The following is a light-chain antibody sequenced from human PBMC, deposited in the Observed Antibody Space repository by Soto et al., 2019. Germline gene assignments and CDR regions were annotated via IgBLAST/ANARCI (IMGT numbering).Light chain of an antibody. CDR1: SSNIGAGYD. V-gene: IGLV1-40*01. CDR3: QSYDSSLSGVV. CDR2: GNS. Sequence: QPVLPQPPSVSGAPGQRVTISCTGSSSNIGAGYDVHWYQQLPGTAPKLLIYGNSRRPPGVPDRFSDSKSGTSASLAITGLQAEDEAEYYCQSYDSSLSGVVFGGGTKVTVL. J-gene: IGLJ2*01.